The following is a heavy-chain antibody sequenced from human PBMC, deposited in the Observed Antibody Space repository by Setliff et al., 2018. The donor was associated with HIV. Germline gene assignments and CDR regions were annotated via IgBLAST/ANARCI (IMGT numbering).Heavy chain of an antibody. CDR3: ARDPWGEGHSY. J-gene: IGHJ4*02. CDR2: ISPNNGDT. Sequence: ASVKVSCKASGYAFTDYFMHWVRQAPGQGLEWMGWISPNNGDTTIPQRFRGRVTMTSDTSTSTVYMELRSLTSDDTAVYYCARDPWGEGHSYWGQGTLVTVSS. CDR1: GYAFTDYF. D-gene: IGHD3-16*01. V-gene: IGHV1-2*02.